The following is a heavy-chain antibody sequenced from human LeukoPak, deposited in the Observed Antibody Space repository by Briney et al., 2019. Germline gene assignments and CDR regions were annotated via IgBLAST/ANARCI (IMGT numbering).Heavy chain of an antibody. D-gene: IGHD3-10*01. V-gene: IGHV3-33*01. J-gene: IGHJ4*02. Sequence: PGKSLRLSCAASGFTFSSYGMHWVRQAPGKGLEWVAVIWYDGSNKYYADSVKGRFTISRDNSKNTLYLQVNSLRAEDTAVYYCARGGANYYGSGSYPYYFDYWGQGTLVTVSS. CDR2: IWYDGSNK. CDR1: GFTFSSYG. CDR3: ARGGANYYGSGSYPYYFDY.